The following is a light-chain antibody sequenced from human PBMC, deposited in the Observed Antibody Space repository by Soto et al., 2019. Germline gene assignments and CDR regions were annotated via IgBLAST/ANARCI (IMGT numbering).Light chain of an antibody. CDR3: QHYNNWPPI. CDR1: QSVRSN. V-gene: IGKV3-15*01. Sequence: EIVMTQSPATLSVSPGERATLSCRASQSVRSNLAWYQQKPGQAPRLLIYGASTRATGIPARFSGSGSGTEFTLTISSLQSEDCAVYYCQHYNNWPPIFGGGTKVEIK. J-gene: IGKJ4*01. CDR2: GAS.